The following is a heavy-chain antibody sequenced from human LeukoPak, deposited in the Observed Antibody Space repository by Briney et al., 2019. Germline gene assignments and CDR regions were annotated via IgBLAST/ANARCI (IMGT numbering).Heavy chain of an antibody. V-gene: IGHV3-30*04. CDR3: ARASMVGFGEPYNWFDP. Sequence: GRSLRLSCAASGFTFSSYAMHWVRQAPGKGLEWVAVISYDGSNKYYADSVKGRFTISRDNSKNTLYLQMNSLRAEDTAVYYCARASMVGFGEPYNWFDPWGQGTLVTVSS. D-gene: IGHD3-10*01. CDR1: GFTFSSYA. J-gene: IGHJ5*02. CDR2: ISYDGSNK.